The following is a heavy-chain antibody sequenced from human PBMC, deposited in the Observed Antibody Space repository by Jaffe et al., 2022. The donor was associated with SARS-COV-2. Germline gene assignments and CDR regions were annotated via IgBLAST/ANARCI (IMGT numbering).Heavy chain of an antibody. CDR3: AKAGYDYVWGSGIDY. CDR2: ISYDGSNK. D-gene: IGHD3-16*01. J-gene: IGHJ4*02. V-gene: IGHV3-30*18. Sequence: QVQLVESGGGVVQPGRSLRLSCAASGFTFSSYGMHWVRQAPGKGLEWVAVISYDGSNKYYADSVKGRFTISRDNSKNTLYLQMNSLRAEDTAVYYCAKAGYDYVWGSGIDYWGQGTLVTVSS. CDR1: GFTFSSYG.